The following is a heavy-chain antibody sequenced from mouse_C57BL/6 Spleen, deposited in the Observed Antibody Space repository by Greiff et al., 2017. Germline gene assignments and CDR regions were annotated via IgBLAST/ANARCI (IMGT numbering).Heavy chain of an antibody. V-gene: IGHV5-17*01. CDR3: ARDDGSSYGYFDV. J-gene: IGHJ1*03. Sequence: VQLKESGGGLVKPGGSLKLSCAASGFTFSDYGMHWVRQAPEKGLEWVAYISSGSSTIYYADTVKGRFTISRDNAKNTLFLQMTSLRCEDTAMYYCARDDGSSYGYFDVWGTGTTVTVSS. CDR2: ISSGSSTI. D-gene: IGHD1-1*01. CDR1: GFTFSDYG.